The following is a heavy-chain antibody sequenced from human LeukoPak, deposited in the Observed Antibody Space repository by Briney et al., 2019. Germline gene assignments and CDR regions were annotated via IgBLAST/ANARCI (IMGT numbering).Heavy chain of an antibody. Sequence: SETLSLTCTVSGGSISSYYWSWIRQPPGKGLEWIGYIYYSGSTNYNPSLKSRVTISVDTSKNQFSLKLSSVTAADTAVYYCARSFMVVVPAATYYYHYYMDVWGKGTTVTVSS. V-gene: IGHV4-59*08. D-gene: IGHD2-2*01. CDR3: ARSFMVVVPAATYYYHYYMDV. CDR2: IYYSGST. J-gene: IGHJ6*03. CDR1: GGSISSYY.